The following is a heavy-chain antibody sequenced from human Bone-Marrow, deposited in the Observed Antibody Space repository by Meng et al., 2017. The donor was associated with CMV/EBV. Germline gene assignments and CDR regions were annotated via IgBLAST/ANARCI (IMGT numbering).Heavy chain of an antibody. D-gene: IGHD3-10*01. J-gene: IGHJ6*02. CDR2: ISGSGGST. CDR1: GFTFSRYA. Sequence: GESLKISCAASGFTFSRYAMSWVRQAPGKGLEWVSAISGSGGSTYYADSVKGRFTISRDNSKNALYLQMNSLRAEDTAVYYCAKVQRELLWFGELLLIGMDVWAPGTTVTVSS. CDR3: AKVQRELLWFGELLLIGMDV. V-gene: IGHV3-23*01.